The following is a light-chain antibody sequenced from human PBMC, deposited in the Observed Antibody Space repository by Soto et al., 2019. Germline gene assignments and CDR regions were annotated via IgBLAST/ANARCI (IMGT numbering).Light chain of an antibody. V-gene: IGKV1-39*01. Sequence: DIRMTQSPSSLSASVGDRVTLTCRASEDIISYLNWYQHKPGRAPTVLVYGATNLPSGVPSRFSGSGSGTELTFTISSLQPEDCATYYCQQSPNAPLTFGGGTKVE. CDR2: GAT. CDR3: QQSPNAPLT. CDR1: EDIISY. J-gene: IGKJ4*01.